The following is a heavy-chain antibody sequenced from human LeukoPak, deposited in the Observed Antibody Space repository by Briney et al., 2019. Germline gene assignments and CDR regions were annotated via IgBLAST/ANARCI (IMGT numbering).Heavy chain of an antibody. CDR2: ISGNGGST. CDR3: AKDYGSSSTNWFDP. V-gene: IGHV3-23*01. CDR1: GFTFCSYA. J-gene: IGHJ5*02. Sequence: GGSLRLSCAASGFTFCSYAMNWGRQAPGKGLEWVSGISGNGGSTYYADSVKGRFTISRDNSKDTLYLQMNSLRAEDTAVYYCAKDYGSSSTNWFDPWGQGTLVTVSS. D-gene: IGHD6-6*01.